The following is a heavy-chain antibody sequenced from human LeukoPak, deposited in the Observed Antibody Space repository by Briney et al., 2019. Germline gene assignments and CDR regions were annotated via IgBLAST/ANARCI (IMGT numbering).Heavy chain of an antibody. Sequence: PGGSLRLSCVASGFNFSKNDMHWVRQTTERGLEWVSAIGVGGDTYADPVKCRFTISRENGKNSVYLQMNSLRAGDTALYFCAKAFDYNGLRGEGGSFDCWGQGALVTVSS. J-gene: IGHJ4*02. D-gene: IGHD4-11*01. CDR1: GFNFSKND. V-gene: IGHV3-13*01. CDR2: IGVGGDT. CDR3: AKAFDYNGLRGEGGSFDC.